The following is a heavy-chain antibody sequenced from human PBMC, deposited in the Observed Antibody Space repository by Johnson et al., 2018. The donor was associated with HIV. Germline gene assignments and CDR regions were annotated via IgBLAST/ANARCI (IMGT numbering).Heavy chain of an antibody. D-gene: IGHD2-15*01. CDR1: RLIFSDYF. CDR3: ARDQGVRRVVVFDDAFDV. Sequence: QVQLVESGGGLVKPGGSLRLSCAASRLIFSDYFMSWIRQAPGKGLEWVASISGSGSARYYADSVKGRFTISRDNARTSLYLQTNSLRAEDTAVYYCARDQGVRRVVVFDDAFDVWGQGTMVTVSS. V-gene: IGHV3-11*04. CDR2: ISGSGSAR. J-gene: IGHJ3*01.